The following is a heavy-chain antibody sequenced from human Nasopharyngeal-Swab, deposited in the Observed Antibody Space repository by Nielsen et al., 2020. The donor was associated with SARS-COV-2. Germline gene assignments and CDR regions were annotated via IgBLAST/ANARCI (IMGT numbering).Heavy chain of an antibody. V-gene: IGHV3-15*01. D-gene: IGHD6-13*01. CDR2: IKSKTDGGTT. CDR1: GFTFSNAW. J-gene: IGHJ6*02. Sequence: GESLKISCAASGFTFSNAWMSWVRQAPGKGLEWVGRIKSKTDGGTTDYAAPVKGRFTISRDDSKNTLYLQMNSLKTEDTAVYYCTTDTEYSGSWCWGGVYYYYGMDVWGQGTTVTVSS. CDR3: TTDTEYSGSWCWGGVYYYYGMDV.